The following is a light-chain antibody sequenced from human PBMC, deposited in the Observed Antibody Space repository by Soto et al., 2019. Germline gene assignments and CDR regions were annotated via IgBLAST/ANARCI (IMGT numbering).Light chain of an antibody. Sequence: EIVLTQSPATLSLSPGERATLSCRASQSVSSYLAWYQQKPGQAPRLLIYDASNRATGIPARFSGSGSGTDFTLTISSLEPEDFAVYYCQQRSNSRTFGQGTKVDI. J-gene: IGKJ1*01. V-gene: IGKV3-11*01. CDR1: QSVSSY. CDR3: QQRSNSRT. CDR2: DAS.